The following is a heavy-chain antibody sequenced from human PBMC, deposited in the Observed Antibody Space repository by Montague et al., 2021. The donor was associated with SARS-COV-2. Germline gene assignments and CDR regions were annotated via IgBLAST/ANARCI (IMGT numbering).Heavy chain of an antibody. V-gene: IGHV4-59*01. D-gene: IGHD3-9*01. CDR3: ARTGLGAYDILTGYTVNAFDM. Sequence: SETLSLTCTVSGGSITSYYWTWIRQPPGKGLEWVGRIYNSGSTNYNPSLKSRVTISVDTSKNQFSLKLSSVTAADTAVYYCARTGLGAYDILTGYTVNAFDMWGQGTMVTVSS. CDR1: GGSITSYY. CDR2: IYNSGST. J-gene: IGHJ3*02.